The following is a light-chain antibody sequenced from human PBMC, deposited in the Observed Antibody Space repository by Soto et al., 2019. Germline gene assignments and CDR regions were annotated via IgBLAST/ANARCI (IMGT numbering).Light chain of an antibody. V-gene: IGLV2-14*01. J-gene: IGLJ1*01. CDR2: EVS. CDR3: CSKTSSITYV. CDR1: SSDIGGYNY. Sequence: QSALTQPASVCGSPGQSITISCTGTSSDIGGYNYVSWYQQHPGEAPKLVIYEVSNRPSGVSNRFSGSKSGNTASLTISGLQADDEADYYCCSKTSSITYVFGSGTKVTVL.